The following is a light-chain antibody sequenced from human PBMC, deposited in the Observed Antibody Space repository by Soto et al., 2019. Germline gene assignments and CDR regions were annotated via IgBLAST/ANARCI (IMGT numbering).Light chain of an antibody. Sequence: EIVLTQSPATLSLSPGERATLSCRASQSVSSYLAWYQQKPGQAPRVLIYAASNRATGIPARFSGSGSGTDFTLAISRLEPEDFAVDYCQQRSNWPPVYTLGQGTKLEIK. CDR3: QQRSNWPPVYT. V-gene: IGKV3-11*01. CDR1: QSVSSY. CDR2: AAS. J-gene: IGKJ2*01.